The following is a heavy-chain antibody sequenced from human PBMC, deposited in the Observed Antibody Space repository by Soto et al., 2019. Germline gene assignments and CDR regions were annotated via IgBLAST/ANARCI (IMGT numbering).Heavy chain of an antibody. J-gene: IGHJ3*02. D-gene: IGHD5-18*01. CDR2: IGAYNGDT. Sequence: ASVKVSCKASGYTFSTYGISWVRQTPGQGLKWMGWIGAYNGDTNYAQKLQGRVTMTTDTSTSTAYMELTSLRSDDTAIYYCARDRGYSPDSFDIWGQGTMVTVSS. CDR3: ARDRGYSPDSFDI. CDR1: GYTFSTYG. V-gene: IGHV1-18*01.